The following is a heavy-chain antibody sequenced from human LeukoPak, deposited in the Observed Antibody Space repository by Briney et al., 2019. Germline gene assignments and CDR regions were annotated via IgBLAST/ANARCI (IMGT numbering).Heavy chain of an antibody. D-gene: IGHD2-15*01. CDR3: AKGKGSSSSSIDW. CDR2: ISDSGGST. CDR1: GFTFNTYA. V-gene: IGHV3-23*01. Sequence: PGGSLRLSCAASGFTFNTYAMNWVRQAPGKGLEWVSAISDSGGSTYYAYSVKGRFTISRDNSKNTVYLQIHRLRAEDTAVYYCAKGKGSSSSSIDWWGQGTLVTVSS. J-gene: IGHJ4*02.